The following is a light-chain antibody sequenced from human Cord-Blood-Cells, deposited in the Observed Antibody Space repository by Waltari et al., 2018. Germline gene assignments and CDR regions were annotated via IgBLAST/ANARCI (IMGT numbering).Light chain of an antibody. V-gene: IGKV1-39*01. CDR2: AAS. CDR1: KSISSY. CDR3: QQSYSTPRGFT. Sequence: DIQMTQSPSSLSASVGDRVTITCRASKSISSYLNWYQQKPGKAPKLLIYAASSLQSGVPSRFSGSGSGTDFTLTISSLQPEDFATYYCQQSYSTPRGFTFGPGTKVDIK. J-gene: IGKJ3*01.